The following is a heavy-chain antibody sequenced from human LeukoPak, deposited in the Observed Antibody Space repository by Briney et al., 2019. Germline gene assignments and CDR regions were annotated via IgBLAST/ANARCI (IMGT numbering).Heavy chain of an antibody. CDR3: AKASAMIVVVSKHFDY. V-gene: IGHV3-21*04. D-gene: IGHD3-22*01. CDR2: ISSSSSYI. J-gene: IGHJ4*02. Sequence: GGSLRLSCAASGFTFSSYSMNWVRQAPGKGLEWVSSISSSSSYIYYADSVKGRFTISRDNAKNSLYLQMNSLRAEGTAVYYCAKASAMIVVVSKHFDYWGQGTLVTVSS. CDR1: GFTFSSYS.